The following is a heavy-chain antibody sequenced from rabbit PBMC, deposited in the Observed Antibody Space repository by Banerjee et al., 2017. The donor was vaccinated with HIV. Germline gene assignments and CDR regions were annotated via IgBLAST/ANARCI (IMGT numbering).Heavy chain of an antibody. CDR2: INTSTGNN. Sequence: QSLQESGGGLFQPGGSLALTCKASGFSLSNKYVMCWVRQAPGKGLEWIACINTSTGNNVYAIWAKGRFTISKTSSTTVTLQMTSLTAADTATYFCARDLAGAIGWNFGLWGPGTLVTV. CDR3: ARDLAGAIGWNFGL. D-gene: IGHD4-1*01. J-gene: IGHJ4*01. CDR1: GFSLSNKYV. V-gene: IGHV1S40*01.